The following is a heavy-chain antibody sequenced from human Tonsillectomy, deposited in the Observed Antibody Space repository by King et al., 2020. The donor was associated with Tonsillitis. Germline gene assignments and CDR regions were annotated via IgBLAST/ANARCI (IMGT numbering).Heavy chain of an antibody. CDR3: AKFRGGEVATYHFDY. J-gene: IGHJ4*02. Sequence: QLVQSGAAVKKPGSSVKVSCTSSGGTFSSFAISWVRLAPGQGLEWMGGIIPTFGTANYAQKFQGRVTFTADESTSTAYMEVRSLTPEDTAVYYCAKFRGGEVATYHFDYWGQGTLVTVSS. CDR1: GGTFSSFA. V-gene: IGHV1-69*01. D-gene: IGHD3-10*01. CDR2: IIPTFGTA.